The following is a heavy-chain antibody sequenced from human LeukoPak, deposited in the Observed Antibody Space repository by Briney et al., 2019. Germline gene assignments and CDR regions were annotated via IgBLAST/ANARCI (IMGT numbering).Heavy chain of an antibody. V-gene: IGHV4-59*01. J-gene: IGHJ3*02. D-gene: IGHD3-10*01. CDR3: ARGSFIMVQGVIGGDAFDI. CDR2: IYYSGST. Sequence: SETLSLTCTVSGGSISSYYWSWIRQPPGKGLEWIGYIYYSGSTNYNPSLKSRVTISVDTSKNQFSLKLSSVTAADTAVYYCARGSFIMVQGVIGGDAFDIWGQGTMVTVSS. CDR1: GGSISSYY.